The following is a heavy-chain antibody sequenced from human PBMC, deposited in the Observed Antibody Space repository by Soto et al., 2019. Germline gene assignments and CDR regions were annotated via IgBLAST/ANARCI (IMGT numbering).Heavy chain of an antibody. V-gene: IGHV4-34*01. J-gene: IGHJ6*02. CDR3: AGRSVNYPYYGLDV. Sequence: PSETLSLTCAVYGGSFSGYYWSWIRQPPGKGLEWIGEINHSGSTNYNPSLKSRVTISVDTSKNQFSLKLSSVTAADTAVYNCAGRSVNYPYYGLDVWGQGTSVTVSS. CDR2: INHSGST. D-gene: IGHD6-25*01. CDR1: GGSFSGYY.